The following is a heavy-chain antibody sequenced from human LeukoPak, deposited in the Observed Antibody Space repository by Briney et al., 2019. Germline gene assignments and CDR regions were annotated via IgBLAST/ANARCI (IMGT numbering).Heavy chain of an antibody. CDR2: FDPEDGET. V-gene: IGHV1-24*01. CDR1: GYTLTELS. D-gene: IGHD5-24*01. CDR3: VREGSNQMGSIHFDL. Sequence: GASVKVSCKVSGYTLTELSMHWVRQAPGKGLEWMGGFDPEDGETIYAQKFQGRVTMTEDTSTDTAYMDLRSLVSDDTAVYYCVREGSNQMGSIHFDLWGQGTLLTVSS. J-gene: IGHJ4*02.